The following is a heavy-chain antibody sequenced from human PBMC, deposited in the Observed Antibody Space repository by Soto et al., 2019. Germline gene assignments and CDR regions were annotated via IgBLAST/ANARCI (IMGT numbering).Heavy chain of an antibody. D-gene: IGHD1-7*01. CDR1: GFTFSSYG. V-gene: IGHV3-33*01. CDR3: ATSITGTMAGMDV. CDR2: IWYDGSNK. J-gene: IGHJ6*02. Sequence: GGSLRLSCAASGFTFSSYGMHWVRQAPGKGLEWVAVIWYDGSNKYYADSVKGRFTISRDNSKNTLYLQMNSLRAEDTAVYYCATSITGTMAGMDVWGQGTTVTVSS.